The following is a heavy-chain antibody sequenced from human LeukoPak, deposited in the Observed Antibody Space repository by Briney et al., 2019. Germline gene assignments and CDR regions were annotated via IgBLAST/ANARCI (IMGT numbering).Heavy chain of an antibody. V-gene: IGHV3-66*04. CDR1: GFTVSTIY. CDR2: VYSGGST. J-gene: IGHJ6*02. Sequence: AGGSLRLSCAASGFTVSTIYMSWVRQAPGKGLEWVSVVYSGGSTYYADSVKGRFTISRDNSKNTLYLQMSSLRAEDTAVYYCARHFGVISKGVYYNYYGLDVWGQGTTVTVSS. CDR3: ARHFGVISKGVYYNYYGLDV. D-gene: IGHD3-3*01.